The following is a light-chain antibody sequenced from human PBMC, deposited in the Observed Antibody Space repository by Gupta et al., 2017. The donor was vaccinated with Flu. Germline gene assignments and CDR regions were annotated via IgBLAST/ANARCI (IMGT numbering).Light chain of an antibody. CDR3: QQLNSYPQT. J-gene: IGKJ3*01. CDR1: QGISSY. V-gene: IGKV1-9*01. CDR2: AAS. Sequence: PTFLSASVGDRVTITCRASQGISSYLAWYQQKPGKAPKLLIYAASTLQSGVPSRFNGSGSGTEFTLTISSLQPEDFATYYCQQLNSYPQTFGPWTKVDIK.